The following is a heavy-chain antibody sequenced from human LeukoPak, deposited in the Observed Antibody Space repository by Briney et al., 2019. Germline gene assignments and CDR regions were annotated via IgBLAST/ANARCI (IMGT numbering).Heavy chain of an antibody. CDR3: ARAADSGYDYGWFDP. CDR2: IYHSGST. CDR1: GYSIRSGYY. D-gene: IGHD5-12*01. J-gene: IGHJ5*02. V-gene: IGHV4-38-2*02. Sequence: SETVSFPCTVSGYSIRSGYYWGWVRQPPGKGLEWIGSIYHSGSTYYNPSLKSRVTISVDTSKNQFSLKLSSVTAADTAVYYCARAADSGYDYGWFDPWGQGTLVTVSS.